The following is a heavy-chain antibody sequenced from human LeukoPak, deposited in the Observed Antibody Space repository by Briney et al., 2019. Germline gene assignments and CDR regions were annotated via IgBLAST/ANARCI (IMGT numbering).Heavy chain of an antibody. J-gene: IGHJ4*02. D-gene: IGHD6-13*01. CDR2: ISYDGSNK. CDR1: GFTFSSYG. CDR3: AKDQGGGIAAAGTGFDY. Sequence: PGRSLGLSCAASGFTFSSYGMRWVRQAPGKGLEWVAVISYDGSNKYYADSVKGRFTISRDNSKNTLYLQMNSLRAEDTAVYYCAKDQGGGIAAAGTGFDYWGQGTLVTVSS. V-gene: IGHV3-30*18.